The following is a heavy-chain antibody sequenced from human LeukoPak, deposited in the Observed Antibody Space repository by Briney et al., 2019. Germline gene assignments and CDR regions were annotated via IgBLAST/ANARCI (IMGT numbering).Heavy chain of an antibody. D-gene: IGHD2-8*01. CDR1: GFTFSSYD. CDR3: AKTVYATTYYFDY. CDR2: ISGSGGST. Sequence: PGGSLRLSCAASGFTFSSYDMNWVRQAPGKGLEWVSAISGSGGSTYYADSVKGRFTISRDISKNTLYLQMNSLRTEDTAVYYCAKTVYATTYYFDYWGRGTLVTVSS. J-gene: IGHJ4*02. V-gene: IGHV3-23*01.